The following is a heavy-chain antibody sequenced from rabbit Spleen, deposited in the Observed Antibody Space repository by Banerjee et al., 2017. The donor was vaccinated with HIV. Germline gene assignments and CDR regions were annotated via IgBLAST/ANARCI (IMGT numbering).Heavy chain of an antibody. CDR1: GFDFSSNY. CDR3: GRGYYSYRLDL. CDR2: IYTSSGST. Sequence: QSLEESGGDLVKPGASLTLTCTASGFDFSSNYMCWVRQAPGKGLEWIACIYTSSGSTWYASWVNGRFTISKPSSTTVTLQMTSLTAADTATYFCGRGYYSYRLDLWGPGTLVTVS. J-gene: IGHJ3*01. V-gene: IGHV1S40*01. D-gene: IGHD6-1*01.